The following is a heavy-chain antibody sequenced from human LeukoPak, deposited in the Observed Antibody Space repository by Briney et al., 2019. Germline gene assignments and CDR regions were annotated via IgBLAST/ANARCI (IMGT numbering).Heavy chain of an antibody. CDR2: IIPIFGTA. CDR1: GGTFSSYA. D-gene: IGHD3-3*01. Sequence: GASVKVSCKASGGTFSSYAISWVRQAPGQGLEWMGGIIPIFGTANYAQKFQGRVTITTDESTSTAYMELSSLRSEDTAVYYCAREVSGFLEGRFDPWGQGTLVTVSS. V-gene: IGHV1-69*05. CDR3: AREVSGFLEGRFDP. J-gene: IGHJ5*02.